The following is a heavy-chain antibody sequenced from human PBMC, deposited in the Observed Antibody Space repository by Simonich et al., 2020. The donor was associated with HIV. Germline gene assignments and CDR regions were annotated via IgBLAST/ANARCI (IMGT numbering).Heavy chain of an antibody. CDR2: IYHRGST. V-gene: IGHV4-38-2*01. CDR1: GYSISSGYY. J-gene: IGHJ6*02. Sequence: QVQLQESGPGLVKLSETLALTCVVSGYSISSGYYWGWIRQPQGKGLEWIGSIYHRGSTYYNPSLKSRVTISVDTSKNQFSLKLSSVTAADTAVYYCARVMQQQLDRYYYYGMDVWGQGTTVTVSS. CDR3: ARVMQQQLDRYYYYGMDV. D-gene: IGHD6-13*01.